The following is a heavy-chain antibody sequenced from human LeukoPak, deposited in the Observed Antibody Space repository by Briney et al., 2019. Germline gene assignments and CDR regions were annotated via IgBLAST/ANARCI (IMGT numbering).Heavy chain of an antibody. Sequence: GGSLRLSCAASGFTFNNYAMSWVRQAPGKGLEWGSAISDSGGVTKYADSVKGRFTVSRDNSKNTLYLQMDSLRAEDTAVYYCARSRPATGTSRHPFDIWGQGTVVTVSS. CDR1: GFTFNNYA. V-gene: IGHV3-23*01. CDR3: ARSRPATGTSRHPFDI. J-gene: IGHJ3*02. D-gene: IGHD1-1*01. CDR2: ISDSGGVT.